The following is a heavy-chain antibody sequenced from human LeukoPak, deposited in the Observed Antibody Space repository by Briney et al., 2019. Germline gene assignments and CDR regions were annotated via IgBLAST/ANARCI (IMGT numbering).Heavy chain of an antibody. D-gene: IGHD6-19*01. Sequence: QPGGCLRLSCAVAGFIFSDHYMEWVRQAPDKGLEWVAVISYDGSNKYYADSVKGRFTISRDNSKNTLYLQMNSLRAEDTAVYYCARDQQWLGIFDYWGQGTLVTVSS. CDR1: GFIFSDHY. CDR3: ARDQQWLGIFDY. CDR2: ISYDGSNK. V-gene: IGHV3-30-3*01. J-gene: IGHJ4*02.